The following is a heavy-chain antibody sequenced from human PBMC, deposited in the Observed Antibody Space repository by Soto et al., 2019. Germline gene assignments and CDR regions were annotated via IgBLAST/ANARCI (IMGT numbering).Heavy chain of an antibody. CDR1: GFTFSSYS. J-gene: IGHJ6*02. Sequence: GGSLRLSCAASGFTFSSYSMNWVRQAPGKELEWVSSISSSSSYIYYADSVKGRFTISRDNAKNSLYLQMNSLRAEDTAVYYCARSPPDTAMVTPYYGMDVWGQGTTVPVSS. CDR3: ARSPPDTAMVTPYYGMDV. V-gene: IGHV3-21*01. CDR2: ISSSSSYI. D-gene: IGHD5-18*01.